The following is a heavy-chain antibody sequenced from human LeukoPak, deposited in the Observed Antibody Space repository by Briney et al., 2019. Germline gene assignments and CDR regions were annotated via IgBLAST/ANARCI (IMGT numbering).Heavy chain of an antibody. D-gene: IGHD6-13*01. CDR3: ARRGTSSSWAHFDY. CDR2: INQDGSEI. V-gene: IGHV3-7*05. Sequence: GGSLRLSCAASEFIFSTYWLTWVRQAPGKGLEWVANINQDGSEIYYVDSVQGRFTISRDNVKNSLYLQMNSLGAEDTAVYYCARRGTSSSWAHFDYWGQGTLVTVSS. J-gene: IGHJ4*02. CDR1: EFIFSTYW.